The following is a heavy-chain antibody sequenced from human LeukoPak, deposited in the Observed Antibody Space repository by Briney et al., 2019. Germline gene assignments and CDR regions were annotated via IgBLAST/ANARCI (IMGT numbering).Heavy chain of an antibody. CDR2: ISSSSSTI. CDR1: GFTFSSYS. J-gene: IGHJ3*02. CDR3: AKGLGGAFDI. D-gene: IGHD3-10*01. V-gene: IGHV3-48*04. Sequence: PGGSLRLSCAASGFTFSSYSMNWVRQAPGEGLEWVSYISSSSSTIYYADSVKGRFTISRDNAKNSLYLQMNSLRAEDTALYYCAKGLGGAFDIWGQGTMVTVSS.